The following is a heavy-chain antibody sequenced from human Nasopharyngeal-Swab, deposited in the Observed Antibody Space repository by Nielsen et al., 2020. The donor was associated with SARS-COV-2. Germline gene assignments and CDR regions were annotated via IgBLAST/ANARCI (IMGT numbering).Heavy chain of an antibody. D-gene: IGHD6-13*01. CDR1: GCSISSSTYY. V-gene: IGHV4-39*01. CDR2: IYYSGST. Sequence: SETLSLTCTASGCSISSSTYYWGWIRQPPGKGLEWIGSIYYSGSTYYNPSLKRRVTISVDTSKNQFSLKLSSVTAAHTVVYYCARLPGIAAAEVDYWGQGTLVTVSS. CDR3: ARLPGIAAAEVDY. J-gene: IGHJ4*02.